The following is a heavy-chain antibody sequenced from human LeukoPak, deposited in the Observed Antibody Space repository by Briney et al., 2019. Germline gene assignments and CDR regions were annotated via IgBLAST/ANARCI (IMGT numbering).Heavy chain of an antibody. CDR1: GLRFRNYG. CDR2: IYYDGSNQ. CDR3: ATDRNSGKYYDY. V-gene: IGHV3-33*01. J-gene: IGHJ4*02. Sequence: PGGSLRLSCVVSGLRFRNYGMHWVRQAPGKGLEWVAVIYYDGSNQYYADSVKGRFTVSRDNAKSTLYLQMDSLRAEDTAVYYCATDRNSGKYYDYWGQGTLVTVSS. D-gene: IGHD1-26*01.